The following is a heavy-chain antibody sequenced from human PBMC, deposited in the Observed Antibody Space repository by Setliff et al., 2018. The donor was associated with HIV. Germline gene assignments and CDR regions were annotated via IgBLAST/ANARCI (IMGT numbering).Heavy chain of an antibody. Sequence: LPEPLSLTCAVSGYSISSGYYWGWIRQPPGKGLEWIGNIYHTGSISYNPSLKSRVTISVDMSKNHFSLKLSSVTAADTAVYYCARSHYGMMGNWYFDLWGRGTLVTVSS. CDR1: GYSISSGYY. CDR3: ARSHYGMMGNWYFDL. V-gene: IGHV4-38-2*01. J-gene: IGHJ2*01. CDR2: IYHTGSI. D-gene: IGHD3-10*01.